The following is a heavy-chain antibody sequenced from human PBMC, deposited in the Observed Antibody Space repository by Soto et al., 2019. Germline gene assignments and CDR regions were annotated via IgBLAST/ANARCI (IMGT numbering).Heavy chain of an antibody. Sequence: ASVKVSCKASGYTFTSYGISWVRQAPGQGLEWTGWISAYNGNTNYAQKLQGRVTMTTDTSTSTAYMELRSLRSDDTAVYYCARDEGSIAAPRSYYYYGMDVWGQGTTVTVSS. CDR2: ISAYNGNT. CDR3: ARDEGSIAAPRSYYYYGMDV. CDR1: GYTFTSYG. V-gene: IGHV1-18*01. D-gene: IGHD6-6*01. J-gene: IGHJ6*02.